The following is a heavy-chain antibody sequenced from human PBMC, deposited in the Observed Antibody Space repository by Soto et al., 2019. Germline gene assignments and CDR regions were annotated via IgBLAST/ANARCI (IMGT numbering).Heavy chain of an antibody. CDR3: ARGTLIGTSTRNWFDP. J-gene: IGHJ5*02. D-gene: IGHD3-10*01. CDR2: IYHNGRT. V-gene: IGHV4-4*02. CDR1: GVPISSYDW. Sequence: QVHLEESGPGLVRPSGNLSLTCTVSGVPISSYDWWTWVRQTPGKGMEGIGEIYHNGRTNYNPSLKSRFSLSIDKSKTQFSLNLPSLTAADTAVYYCARGTLIGTSTRNWFDPWGQGAQVTVSS.